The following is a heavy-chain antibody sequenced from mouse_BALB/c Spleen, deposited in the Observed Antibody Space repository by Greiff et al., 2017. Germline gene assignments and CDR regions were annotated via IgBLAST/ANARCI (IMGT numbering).Heavy chain of an antibody. D-gene: IGHD2-4*01. CDR1: GFTFNTYA. J-gene: IGHJ2*01. CDR3: VRHSDYDDYFDY. CDR2: IRSKSNNYAT. V-gene: IGHV10-1*02. Sequence: EVQGVASGGGLVQPKGSLTLSCAASGFTFNTYAMTWVRQAPGKGLEWVARIRSKSNNYATYYADSVKDRFTISRDDSQSMLYLQMNNLKTEDTAMYYCVRHSDYDDYFDYWGQGTTLTVSS.